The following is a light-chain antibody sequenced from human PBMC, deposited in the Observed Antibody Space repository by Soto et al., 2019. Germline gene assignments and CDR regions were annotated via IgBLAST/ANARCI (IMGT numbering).Light chain of an antibody. CDR1: SGHSSYA. J-gene: IGLJ3*02. Sequence: LVLTQSPSASASLGASVKLTCTLSSGHSSYAIAWHQQQPEKGPRYLMKLNSDGSHNKGDGIPDRFSGSSSGAERYLTISSLQSEDEADYYCQTWGTGPWVFGGGTKLTVL. CDR3: QTWGTGPWV. CDR2: LNSDGSH. V-gene: IGLV4-69*01.